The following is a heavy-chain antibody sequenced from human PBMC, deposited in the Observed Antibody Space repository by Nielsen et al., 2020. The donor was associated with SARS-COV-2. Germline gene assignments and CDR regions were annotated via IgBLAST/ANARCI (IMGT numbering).Heavy chain of an antibody. CDR2: IYYSGST. Sequence: SETLSLTCTVSGGSISSSSYYWGWIRQPPGKGLEWIGSIYYSGSTYYNPSLKSRVTISVDTSKNQFSLKLSSVTAADTAVYYCARLKSAVGLNYYYYYYMDVWGKGTTVTVSS. CDR1: GGSISSSSYY. D-gene: IGHD6-19*01. V-gene: IGHV4-39*01. J-gene: IGHJ6*03. CDR3: ARLKSAVGLNYYYYYYMDV.